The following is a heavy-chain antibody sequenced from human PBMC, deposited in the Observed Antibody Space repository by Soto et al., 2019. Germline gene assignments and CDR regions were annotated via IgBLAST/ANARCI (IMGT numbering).Heavy chain of an antibody. CDR1: GFTFSSYA. Sequence: GSLRLSCAASGFTFSSYAMSWVRQAPGKGLEWVSAISGSGGSTYYADSVKGRFTISRDNSKNTLYLQMNSLRAEDTAVYYCAKIRYGSGSYYRNPSFDYWGQGP. V-gene: IGHV3-23*01. J-gene: IGHJ4*02. D-gene: IGHD3-10*01. CDR3: AKIRYGSGSYYRNPSFDY. CDR2: ISGSGGST.